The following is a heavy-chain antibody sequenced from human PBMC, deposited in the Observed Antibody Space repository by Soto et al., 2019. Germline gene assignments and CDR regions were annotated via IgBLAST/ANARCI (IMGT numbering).Heavy chain of an antibody. CDR3: AGEVSIVPAAMGYYGMDV. Sequence: QLQLQESGPGLVKPSETLSLTCTVSGGSISSSSYYWGWIRQPPGKGLEWIGSIYYSGSTYYNPSLKSRVTISVDTSKNQFSLKLSSVTAADTAVYYCAGEVSIVPAAMGYYGMDVWGQGTTVTVSS. CDR1: GGSISSSSYY. CDR2: IYYSGST. J-gene: IGHJ6*02. D-gene: IGHD2-2*01. V-gene: IGHV4-39*01.